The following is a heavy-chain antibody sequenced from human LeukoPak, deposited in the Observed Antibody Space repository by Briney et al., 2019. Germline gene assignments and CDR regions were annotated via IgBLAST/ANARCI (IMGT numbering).Heavy chain of an antibody. D-gene: IGHD4-17*01. CDR3: ARLDNGDYRGAFDI. J-gene: IGHJ3*02. CDR2: ISSSGSTI. CDR1: GFTFSSYE. Sequence: GGSLRLSCAASGFTFSSYEMNWVRQAPGKGLEWVSYISSSGSTIYYADSVKGRFTISRDNAKNSLYLQMNSLRAEDTAVYYCARLDNGDYRGAFDIWGQGTMVTVSS. V-gene: IGHV3-48*03.